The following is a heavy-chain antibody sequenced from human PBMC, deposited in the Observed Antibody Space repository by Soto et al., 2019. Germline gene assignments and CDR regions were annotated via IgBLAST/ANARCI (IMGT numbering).Heavy chain of an antibody. D-gene: IGHD3-22*01. CDR3: ARKDKSGYFNWFDP. CDR2: IFPSDSDT. CDR1: GYKFTSSW. V-gene: IGHV5-51*01. J-gene: IGHJ5*02. Sequence: ESLKISCRTSGYKFTSSWIAWVRQMPGKGLEWMGIIFPSDSDTRYSPSFQGQVTISADRSTSTVFLQWASLKASDTAVYFCARKDKSGYFNWFDPWGQGTLVTVSS.